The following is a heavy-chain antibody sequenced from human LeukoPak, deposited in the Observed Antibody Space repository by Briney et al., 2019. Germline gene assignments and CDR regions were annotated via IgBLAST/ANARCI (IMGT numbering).Heavy chain of an antibody. CDR3: AKGRDNWNYETFDY. Sequence: GGSLRLSCAASGFTFSSYAMSWVRQAPGKGLEWVSAISGSGGCTYYADSVKGRFTISRDNSKNTLYLQMNSLRAEDTAVYYCAKGRDNWNYETFDYWGQGTLVTVSS. V-gene: IGHV3-23*01. D-gene: IGHD1-7*01. CDR1: GFTFSSYA. CDR2: ISGSGGCT. J-gene: IGHJ4*02.